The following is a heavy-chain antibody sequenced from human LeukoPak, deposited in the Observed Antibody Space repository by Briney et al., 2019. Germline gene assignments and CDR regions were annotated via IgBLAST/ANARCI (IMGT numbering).Heavy chain of an antibody. CDR1: GGSISSYY. D-gene: IGHD4-23*01. CDR2: IYYSGST. CDR3: ARAGSTVVPGWFDP. Sequence: KPSETLSLTCTVSGGSISSYYWSRIRQPPGKGLEWIGYIYYSGSTNYNPSLKSRVTISVDTSKNQFSLKLSSVTAADTAVYYCARAGSTVVPGWFDPWAREPWSPSPQ. V-gene: IGHV4-59*01. J-gene: IGHJ5*02.